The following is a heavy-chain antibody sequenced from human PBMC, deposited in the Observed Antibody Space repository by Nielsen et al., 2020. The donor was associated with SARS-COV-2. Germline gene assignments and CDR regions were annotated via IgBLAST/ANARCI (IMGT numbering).Heavy chain of an antibody. Sequence: SETLSLTCAVYNGSFSGFHWSWIRQPPGKGLEWIGEVNPSGIANYHPSLKSRVTISVDTSKNQFSLKLSSVTAADTAVYYCARVYSSSSLNYWAQGTVVTVSS. CDR2: VNPSGIA. J-gene: IGHJ4*02. V-gene: IGHV4-34*01. CDR1: NGSFSGFH. D-gene: IGHD6-6*01. CDR3: ARVYSSSSLNY.